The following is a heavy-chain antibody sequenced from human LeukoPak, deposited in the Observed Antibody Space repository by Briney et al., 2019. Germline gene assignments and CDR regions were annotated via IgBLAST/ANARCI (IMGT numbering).Heavy chain of an antibody. J-gene: IGHJ4*02. CDR1: GFTFSSYG. CDR3: AKPYSSGWSRHFDY. Sequence: PGGSLRLSCAASGFTFSSYGMHWVRQAPGKGLEWVAFIRYDGSNKYYADSVKGRFTISRDNSKNTLYLQMNSLRGDDTAVYYCAKPYSSGWSRHFDYWGQGTLVTVSS. CDR2: IRYDGSNK. D-gene: IGHD6-19*01. V-gene: IGHV3-30*02.